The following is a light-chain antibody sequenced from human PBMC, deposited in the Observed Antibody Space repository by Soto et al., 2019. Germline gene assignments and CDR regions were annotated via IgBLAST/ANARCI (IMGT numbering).Light chain of an antibody. CDR1: QSASSRF. J-gene: IGKJ1*01. CDR3: QQYGTSPWT. V-gene: IGKV3-20*01. CDR2: GAS. Sequence: EIVLTQSPGTLSLSPGERAALSCRASQSASSRFFAWYQQKPGQPPRLLIFGASTRATGIPDRFSGSGSGTGFTLTISRLEPEDFAMYYCQQYGTSPWTFVQGTKVEIK.